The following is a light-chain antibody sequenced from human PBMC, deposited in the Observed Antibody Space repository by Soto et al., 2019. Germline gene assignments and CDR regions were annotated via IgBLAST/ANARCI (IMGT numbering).Light chain of an antibody. CDR1: HDIGNY. CDR3: QQANNFPPWT. CDR2: YAS. V-gene: IGKV1-33*01. J-gene: IGKJ1*01. Sequence: DIQMTQSPSSLSASLGDRVTITCLASHDIGNYLNWYQQKPGKAPKLLIYYASNLETGVSSRFSGSGSGTHFTLTITNLQPEDFGTYYCQQANNFPPWTFGQGTKVDIK.